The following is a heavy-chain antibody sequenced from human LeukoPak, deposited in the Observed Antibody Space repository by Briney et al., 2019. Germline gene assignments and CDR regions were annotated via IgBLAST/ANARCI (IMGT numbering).Heavy chain of an antibody. CDR1: GGFISSSSYY. D-gene: IGHD1-26*01. V-gene: IGHV4-39*02. CDR2: IYYSGST. Sequence: SETLFLTCTVSGGFISSSSYYWGWIRQPPGKGLEWIGSIYYSGSTYYNPSLKSRVTISVDTSKNQFSLKLSSVTAADTAVYYCARDSGSYNDAFDIWGQGTMVTVSS. CDR3: ARDSGSYNDAFDI. J-gene: IGHJ3*02.